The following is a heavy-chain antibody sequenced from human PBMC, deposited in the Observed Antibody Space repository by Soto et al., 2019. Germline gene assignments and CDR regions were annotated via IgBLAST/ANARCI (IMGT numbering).Heavy chain of an antibody. V-gene: IGHV3-11*06. D-gene: IGHD6-19*01. CDR1: GFTFSDYY. CDR3: ARALGIAVAAGWFDP. J-gene: IGHJ5*02. Sequence: GGSLRLPCAASGFTFSDYYMSWIRQAPGKGLEWVSYISSSSSYTNYADSVKGRFTISRDNAKNSLYLQMNGLRAEDTAVYYCARALGIAVAAGWFDPWGQGTLVTVSS. CDR2: ISSSSSYT.